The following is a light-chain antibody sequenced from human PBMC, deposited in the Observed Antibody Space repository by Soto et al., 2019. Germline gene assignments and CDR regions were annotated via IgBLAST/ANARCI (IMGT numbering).Light chain of an antibody. CDR2: KAS. CDR3: QQYNSYAWT. J-gene: IGKJ1*01. V-gene: IGKV1-5*03. Sequence: DIKITQSPSTLSASVGHRVTFTCPASQSISSWLAWYQQKPGKAPKLLIYKASSLESGVPSRFSGSGSGTEFTLTISSLQPDDFATYYCQQYNSYAWTFGQGTKVDIK. CDR1: QSISSW.